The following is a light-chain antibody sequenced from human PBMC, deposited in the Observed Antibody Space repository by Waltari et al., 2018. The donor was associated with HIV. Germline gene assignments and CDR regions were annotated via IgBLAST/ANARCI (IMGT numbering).Light chain of an antibody. V-gene: IGLV1-47*01. CDR3: VGWDSSLSAYV. CDR1: SSNHENDN. CDR2: KNF. J-gene: IGLJ1*01. Sequence: QSFLTQPPSASGTPGQTVTIPCSGSSSNHENDNVYWYQQLPGMTPTLLIYKNFLRPSGVPDRFAASKSGTSASLTISGLRSADEADYYCVGWDSSLSAYVFGAGTKVAVL.